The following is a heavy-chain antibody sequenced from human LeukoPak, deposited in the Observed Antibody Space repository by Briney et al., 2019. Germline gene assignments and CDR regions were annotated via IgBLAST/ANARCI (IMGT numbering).Heavy chain of an antibody. D-gene: IGHD6-6*01. J-gene: IGHJ6*03. V-gene: IGHV3-30-3*01. CDR1: GFTFSSYA. Sequence: GGSLRLSCAASGFTFSSYAMHWVRQAPGKGLEWLAVISYDGNNKYYADSVKGRFIISRDNSKKMLYLQMNSLRAEDTAVYYCAGAAPPLEYYYYYMDVWGKGTTVTVSS. CDR2: ISYDGNNK. CDR3: AGAAPPLEYYYYYMDV.